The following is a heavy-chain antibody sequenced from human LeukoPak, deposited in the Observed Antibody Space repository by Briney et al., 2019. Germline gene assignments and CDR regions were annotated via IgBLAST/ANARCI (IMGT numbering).Heavy chain of an antibody. CDR1: GGSISSTIYY. CDR3: ARTITVIKRYFDF. J-gene: IGHJ4*02. Sequence: SETLSLTCTVSGGSISSTIYYWGWIRQPPGKGLEWIGSIDYSGSTYYNPSLKSRVTISVDASKNQFSLNLSSVTAADTAVYYCARTITVIKRYFDFWGQGTLVTVSS. D-gene: IGHD3-22*01. CDR2: IDYSGST. V-gene: IGHV4-39*01.